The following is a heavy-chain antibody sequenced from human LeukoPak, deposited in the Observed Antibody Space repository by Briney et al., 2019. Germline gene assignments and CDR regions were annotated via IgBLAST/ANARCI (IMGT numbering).Heavy chain of an antibody. CDR2: ISSSGSTI. CDR1: GFTFSSYE. V-gene: IGHV3-48*03. J-gene: IGHJ6*04. D-gene: IGHD3-10*02. CDR3: AELGITMIGGV. Sequence: GGPLRLSCAASGFTFSSYEMNWVRQTPGKGLEWVSYISSSGSTIYYADSVKGRFTISRDNAKNSLYLQMNSLRAEDTAVYYCAELGITMIGGVWGKGTTVTISS.